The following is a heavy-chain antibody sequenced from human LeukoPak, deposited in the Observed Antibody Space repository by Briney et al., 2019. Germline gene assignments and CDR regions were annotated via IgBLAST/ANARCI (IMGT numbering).Heavy chain of an antibody. CDR2: ISSSGSSI. CDR1: GFTFSSYE. V-gene: IGHV3-48*03. Sequence: GGSLRLSCAASGFTFSSYEMNWVRQAPGKGLEWVSYISSSGSSIYYAESVKGRFTISRDNAKNSLHLQMNSLRAEDTAVYYCASGRVRYSSGWYHFDYWGQGTLVTVSS. J-gene: IGHJ4*02. D-gene: IGHD6-19*01. CDR3: ASGRVRYSSGWYHFDY.